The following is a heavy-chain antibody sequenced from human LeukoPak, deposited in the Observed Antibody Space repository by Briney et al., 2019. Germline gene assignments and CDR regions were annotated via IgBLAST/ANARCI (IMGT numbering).Heavy chain of an antibody. D-gene: IGHD5-18*01. J-gene: IGHJ4*02. Sequence: GGSLRLSCAASGFTFSNYAMTWVRQAPGKGLEWVSGISGSGSSTYYTDSVKGRFTISRDNSKNTLYLQMNSLRAEDTAVYYCARDPSDTAMVSGDYWGQGTLVTVSS. CDR3: ARDPSDTAMVSGDY. CDR1: GFTFSNYA. CDR2: ISGSGSST. V-gene: IGHV3-23*01.